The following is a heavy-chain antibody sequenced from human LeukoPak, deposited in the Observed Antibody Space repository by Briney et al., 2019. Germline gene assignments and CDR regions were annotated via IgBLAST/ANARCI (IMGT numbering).Heavy chain of an antibody. J-gene: IGHJ4*02. CDR2: IYHSGST. V-gene: IGHV4-38-2*02. Sequence: SETLSLTCTVSGYSISSGYYWGWIRQPPGKGLEWIGSIYHSGSTYYNPSLKSRVTISVDTSKNQFSLKLSSVTAADTAVYYCARDTYYYGSGSYYNICFDYWGQGTLVTVSS. CDR1: GYSISSGYY. CDR3: ARDTYYYGSGSYYNICFDY. D-gene: IGHD3-10*01.